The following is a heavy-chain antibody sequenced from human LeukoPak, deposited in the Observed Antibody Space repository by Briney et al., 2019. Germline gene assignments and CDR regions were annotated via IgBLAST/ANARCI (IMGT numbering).Heavy chain of an antibody. J-gene: IGHJ6*02. Sequence: ASVKVSCKASGYTFTSYGISWVRQAPGQGLEWMGWISAYNGNTNYAQRLQGRVTMTTDTSTSTGYMELRSLRSDDTAVYYCAREALSWQLVPYYYYGMDVWGQGTTVTVSS. CDR3: AREALSWQLVPYYYYGMDV. CDR2: ISAYNGNT. V-gene: IGHV1-18*01. CDR1: GYTFTSYG. D-gene: IGHD6-13*01.